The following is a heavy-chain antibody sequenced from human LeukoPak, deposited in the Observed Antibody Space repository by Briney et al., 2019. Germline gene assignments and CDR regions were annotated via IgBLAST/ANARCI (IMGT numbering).Heavy chain of an antibody. CDR1: GFTFSSYA. J-gene: IGHJ4*02. V-gene: IGHV3-23*01. CDR2: ISGSGGST. D-gene: IGHD3-22*01. Sequence: QSGGSLRLSCAASGFTFSSYAMSWVRQAPGKGLEWVSAISGSGGSTYYADSVKGRFTIPRDNSKNTLYLQMNSLRAEDTAVYYCAKDIGYYYDSSGHGDYWGQGTLVTVSS. CDR3: AKDIGYYYDSSGHGDY.